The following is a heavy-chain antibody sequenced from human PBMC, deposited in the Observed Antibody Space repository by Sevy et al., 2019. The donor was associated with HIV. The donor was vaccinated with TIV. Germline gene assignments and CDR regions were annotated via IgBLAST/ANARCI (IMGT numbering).Heavy chain of an antibody. J-gene: IGHJ1*01. CDR3: ATQQKAYYYDSSGYYGSEYFQH. CDR1: GFTFSSYA. CDR2: ISGSGGST. V-gene: IGHV3-23*01. Sequence: GGSLRLSCAASGFTFSSYAMSWVRQAPGKGLEWVSAISGSGGSTYYADSLKGRFTISRDNSKNTLYLQMNSLRAEDTAVYYCATQQKAYYYDSSGYYGSEYFQHWGQGTLVTVSS. D-gene: IGHD3-22*01.